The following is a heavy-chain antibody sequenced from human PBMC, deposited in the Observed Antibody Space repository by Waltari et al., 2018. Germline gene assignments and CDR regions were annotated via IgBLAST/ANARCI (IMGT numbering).Heavy chain of an antibody. J-gene: IGHJ4*02. CDR2: ISGRCDRL. CDR3: ARMTGVDTARVGI. D-gene: IGHD5-18*01. CDR1: GFAFSSYA. V-gene: IGHV3-23*01. Sequence: EVQVLESGGGLVQPGGSLRLSCTAPGFAFSSYAMSWVRQAPRKGLQWVSSISGRCDRLYYADSVKGRFTISRDNSKNTVHLQLNNLRADDTSIYYCARMTGVDTARVGIWGQGTLVTVAS.